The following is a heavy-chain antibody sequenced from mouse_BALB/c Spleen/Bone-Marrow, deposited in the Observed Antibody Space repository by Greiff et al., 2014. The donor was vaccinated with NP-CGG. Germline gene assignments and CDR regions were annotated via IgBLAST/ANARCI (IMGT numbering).Heavy chain of an antibody. CDR2: IWGAGIT. CDR3: AKLTWDEGDY. J-gene: IGHJ2*01. D-gene: IGHD4-1*01. CDR1: GFSLTDYG. Sequence: QVQLKESGPGLVAPSKSLSITCTVSGFSLTDYGVSWIRQPPGKGLEWLGVIWGAGITYYNSALKSRLSISKDNSKSQVFLKMNSLQTDDTAMYYCAKLTWDEGDYWGQGTTLTVSS. V-gene: IGHV2-6-5*01.